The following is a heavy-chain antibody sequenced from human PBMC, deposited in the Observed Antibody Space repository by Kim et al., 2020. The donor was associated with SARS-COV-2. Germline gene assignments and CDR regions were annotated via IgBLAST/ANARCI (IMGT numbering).Heavy chain of an antibody. J-gene: IGHJ5*02. Sequence: SETLSLTCAVYGGSFSGYYWSWIRQPPGKGLEWIGEINHSGSTNYNPSLKSRVTISVDTSKNQFSLKLSSVTAADTAVYYCAGDIVVVVAATPYNLFDP. CDR2: INHSGST. V-gene: IGHV4-34*01. CDR3: AGDIVVVVAATPYNLFDP. CDR1: GGSFSGYY. D-gene: IGHD2-15*01.